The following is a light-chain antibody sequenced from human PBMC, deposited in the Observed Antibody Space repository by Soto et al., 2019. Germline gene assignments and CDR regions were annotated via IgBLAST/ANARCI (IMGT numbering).Light chain of an antibody. V-gene: IGLV1-51*01. Sequence: QSELTQPPSVSAAPGQKVTISCSGSSFNIGGNSVSWYQQLPGTAPKLLIYDDDKRPSGIPDRFSGSKSGTSATLGITGFQTGDEADYYCGSWDSSLSAYVFATGTKV. CDR1: SFNIGGNS. J-gene: IGLJ1*01. CDR2: DDD. CDR3: GSWDSSLSAYV.